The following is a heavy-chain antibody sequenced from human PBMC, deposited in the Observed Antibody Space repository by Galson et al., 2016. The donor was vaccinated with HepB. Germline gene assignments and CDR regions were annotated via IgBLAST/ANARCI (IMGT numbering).Heavy chain of an antibody. CDR2: ITGSGVT. CDR3: AKKSPGKELSPPDY. J-gene: IGHJ4*02. Sequence: SLRLSCAASGFTFSNHAMSWVRQAPGKGLEWVSVITGSGVTYYADSVKGRFTISRDNSKNTLYLQMNSLRAEDTAVYYCAKKSPGKELSPPDYWGQGTLVTVSS. CDR1: GFTFSNHA. V-gene: IGHV3-23*01. D-gene: IGHD1-26*01.